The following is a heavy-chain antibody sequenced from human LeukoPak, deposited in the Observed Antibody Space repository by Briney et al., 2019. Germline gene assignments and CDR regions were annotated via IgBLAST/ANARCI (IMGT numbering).Heavy chain of an antibody. D-gene: IGHD6-19*01. CDR2: ISYDGSNK. CDR1: GFTFSSYA. Sequence: GGSLRLSCAASGFTFSSYAMYWVRQAPGKGLEWVAVISYDGSNKYYADSVKGRFTISRDNAKNSLYLQMNSLRAEDTAVYYCARDTGIAVAVSYWGQGTLVTVSS. CDR3: ARDTGIAVAVSY. J-gene: IGHJ4*02. V-gene: IGHV3-30*04.